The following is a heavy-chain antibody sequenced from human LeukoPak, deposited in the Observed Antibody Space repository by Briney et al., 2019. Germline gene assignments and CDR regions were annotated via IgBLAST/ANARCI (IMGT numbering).Heavy chain of an antibody. CDR2: ISGSGGST. D-gene: IGHD2-15*01. Sequence: GGSLRLSCAASGFTFSSFGMSWVRQAPGKGLEWVSGISGSGGSTNYADSVKGRFTISRDNSKNTLYLQMNSLRAEDTAVYYCAKGRYCSGGTCYSGPTIFDSWGQGTLVTVSS. J-gene: IGHJ4*02. CDR3: AKGRYCSGGTCYSGPTIFDS. CDR1: GFTFSSFG. V-gene: IGHV3-23*01.